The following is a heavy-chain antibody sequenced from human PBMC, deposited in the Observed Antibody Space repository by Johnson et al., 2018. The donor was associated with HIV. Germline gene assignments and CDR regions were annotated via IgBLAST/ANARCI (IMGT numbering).Heavy chain of an antibody. Sequence: QVQLVESGGGVVQPGRSLRLSCAASGFTFSSYAMHWVRQAPGEGLEWVAVISYDGSNKYYADSVTGRFTISRDNSKNTLYLQMNSLRADDTAVYYCASGSHYYDSSELSLAFDIWGQGTMVTVSS. CDR2: ISYDGSNK. CDR3: ASGSHYYDSSELSLAFDI. D-gene: IGHD3-22*01. J-gene: IGHJ3*02. CDR1: GFTFSSYA. V-gene: IGHV3-30*04.